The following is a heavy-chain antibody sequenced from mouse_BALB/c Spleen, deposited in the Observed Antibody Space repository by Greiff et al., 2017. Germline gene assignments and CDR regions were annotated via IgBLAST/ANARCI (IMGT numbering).Heavy chain of an antibody. Sequence: DVQLQESGPGLVKPSQSLSLTCTVTGYSITSDYAWNWIRQFPGNKLEWMGYISYSGSTSYNPSLKSRISITRDTSKNQFFLQLNSVTTEDTATYYCAKGGTYGNYVYFDYWGQGTTLTVSS. D-gene: IGHD2-1*01. J-gene: IGHJ2*01. CDR3: AKGGTYGNYVYFDY. V-gene: IGHV3-2*02. CDR1: GYSITSDYA. CDR2: ISYSGST.